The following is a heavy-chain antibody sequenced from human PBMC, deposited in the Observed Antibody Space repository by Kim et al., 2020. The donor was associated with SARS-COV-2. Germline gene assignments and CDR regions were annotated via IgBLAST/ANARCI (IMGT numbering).Heavy chain of an antibody. V-gene: IGHV3-30*18. Sequence: GGSLRLSCAASGFTFSSYGMHWVRQAPGKGLEWVAVISYDGSNKYYADSVKGRFTISRDNSKNTLYLQMNSLRAEDTAVYYCAKTGIVATTRPRFYYYYYGMDVWGQGTTVTVSS. CDR1: GFTFSSYG. CDR2: ISYDGSNK. CDR3: AKTGIVATTRPRFYYYYYGMDV. J-gene: IGHJ6*02. D-gene: IGHD5-12*01.